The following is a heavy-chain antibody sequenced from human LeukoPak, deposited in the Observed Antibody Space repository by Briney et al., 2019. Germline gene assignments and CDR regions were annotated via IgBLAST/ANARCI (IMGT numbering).Heavy chain of an antibody. CDR2: IKGDGSKI. Sequence: AGGSLRLSCGASGFTFSEYWMSWVRQAPGRGPEWVANIKGDGSKIYYVDSVKGRFTISRDNAKNSLYLQMNSLRAEDTAVYYCARSGYYYDSSGYYSDYWGQGTLVTVSS. CDR3: ARSGYYYDSSGYYSDY. J-gene: IGHJ4*02. D-gene: IGHD3-22*01. CDR1: GFTFSEYW. V-gene: IGHV3-7*01.